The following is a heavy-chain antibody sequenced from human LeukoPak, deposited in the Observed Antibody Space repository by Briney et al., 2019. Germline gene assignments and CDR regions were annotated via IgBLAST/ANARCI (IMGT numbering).Heavy chain of an antibody. CDR1: GYTFTDYY. V-gene: IGHV1-69-2*01. CDR3: ASAPVYSNYDY. J-gene: IGHJ4*02. Sequence: ASVKVSCKASGYTFTDYYMHWVQQAPGKGLEWMGRVDPEDGETMYAEKFQGRVTITADTSTDTAYMELSSLRSEDTAVYYCASAPVYSNYDYWGQGTLVTVSS. CDR2: VDPEDGET. D-gene: IGHD4-11*01.